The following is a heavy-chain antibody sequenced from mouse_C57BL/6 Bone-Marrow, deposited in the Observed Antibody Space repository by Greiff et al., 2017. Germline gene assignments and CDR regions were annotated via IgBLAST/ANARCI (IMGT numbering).Heavy chain of an antibody. CDR3: ARGENDGYYEDYFDY. V-gene: IGHV1-55*01. CDR1: GYTFTSYW. CDR2: IYPGSGST. D-gene: IGHD2-3*01. J-gene: IGHJ2*01. Sequence: QVQLQQPGAELVKPGASVKMSCKASGYTFTSYWITWVKQRPGQGLAWIGDIYPGSGSTNYNEKFKSKATLTVDTSSSTAYMQLSSLTSEDSAVYYCARGENDGYYEDYFDYWGQGTTLTVSS.